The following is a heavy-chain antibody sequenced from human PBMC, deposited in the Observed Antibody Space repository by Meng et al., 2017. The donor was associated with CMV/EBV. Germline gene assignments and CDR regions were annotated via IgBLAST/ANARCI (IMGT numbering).Heavy chain of an antibody. D-gene: IGHD3-9*01. Sequence: QVRWVHAVAEVKKPGASVKVSCQASGYTFTSYGISWVRQAPGQGLEWMGWVSAYNGNTNYAQKLQGRVTMTTDTSTSTAYMELRSLRSDDTAVYYCATDILTHFDYWGQGTLVTVSS. CDR3: ATDILTHFDY. J-gene: IGHJ4*02. CDR2: VSAYNGNT. CDR1: GYTFTSYG. V-gene: IGHV1-18*01.